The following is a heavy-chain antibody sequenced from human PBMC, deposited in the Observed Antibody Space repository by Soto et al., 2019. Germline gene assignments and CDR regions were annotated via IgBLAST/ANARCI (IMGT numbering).Heavy chain of an antibody. CDR2: FDASDSST. J-gene: IGHJ6*02. CDR3: TSGPASWSFLPGPYYYGIHV. D-gene: IGHD3-3*01. V-gene: IGHV5-10-1*01. Sequence: GEYLQISCKGSRYSFTRYWITWVRQMPGKGQEWMGRFDASDSSTNYSPSFRGHVTISSDRSTNTAYLQWSSLKASDTAMYYCTSGPASWSFLPGPYYYGIHVWGQGPTVSVTS. CDR1: RYSFTRYW.